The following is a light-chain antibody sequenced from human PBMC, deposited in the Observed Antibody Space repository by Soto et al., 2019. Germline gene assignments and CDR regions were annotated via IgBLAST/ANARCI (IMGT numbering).Light chain of an antibody. CDR1: QSVASN. CDR2: GAS. V-gene: IGKV3D-15*01. J-gene: IGKJ2*01. CDR3: QQYHNWPPQYT. Sequence: EIVMTQSPASLSVSPGDGATLSCRASQSVASNVAWYQQKPGQGPRLLIHGASTRAAGVPVRFSGSGSGTDFALTISSRQSQDFAVSYCQQYHNWPPQYTFGQGTKLQIK.